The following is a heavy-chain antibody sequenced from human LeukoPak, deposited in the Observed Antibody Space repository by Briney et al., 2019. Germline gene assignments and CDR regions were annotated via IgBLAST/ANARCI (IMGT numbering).Heavy chain of an antibody. CDR1: GGSISSSSYY. Sequence: SETLSLTCTVSGGSISSSSYYWGWIRQPPGKGLEWIGSISYTGSTYYNPSLKSRVTISVDTSKNQFSLKLSSVTAADTAVYYCARGGVEMATIFGYYYMDVWGKGTTVTVSS. CDR3: ARGGVEMATIFGYYYMDV. D-gene: IGHD5-24*01. CDR2: ISYTGST. V-gene: IGHV4-39*07. J-gene: IGHJ6*03.